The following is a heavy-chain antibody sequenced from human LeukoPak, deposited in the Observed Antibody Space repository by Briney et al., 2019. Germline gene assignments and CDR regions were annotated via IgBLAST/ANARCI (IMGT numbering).Heavy chain of an antibody. D-gene: IGHD5-18*01. CDR2: ISAYNGNT. V-gene: IGHV1-18*01. CDR1: GYTFTSYG. CDR3: ARAVDTAMAGYYYYMDV. Sequence: ASVKVSCKASGYTFTSYGISWVRQAPGQGLEWMGWISAYNGNTSYAQKLQGRVTMTTDTSTSTAYMELRSLRSDDTAVYYCARAVDTAMAGYYYYMDVWGKGTTVTVSS. J-gene: IGHJ6*03.